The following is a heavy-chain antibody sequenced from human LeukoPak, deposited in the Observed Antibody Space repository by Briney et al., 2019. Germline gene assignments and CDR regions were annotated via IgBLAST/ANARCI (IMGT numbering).Heavy chain of an antibody. D-gene: IGHD1-26*01. CDR1: GYTLIELS. CDR3: ATHLGATLFDY. J-gene: IGHJ4*02. Sequence: ASVKVSCKVSGYTLIELSMHCVRQAPGKGLEWMGNFDPEHGEPIYAQRFQGRVTMTEDTSTDTAYMELSSLRSEDTAVYYCATHLGATLFDYWGQGTLVTVSS. CDR2: FDPEHGEP. V-gene: IGHV1-24*01.